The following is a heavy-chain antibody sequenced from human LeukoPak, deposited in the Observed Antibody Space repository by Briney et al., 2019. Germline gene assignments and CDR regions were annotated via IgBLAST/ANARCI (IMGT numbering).Heavy chain of an antibody. CDR1: GYTFTGYY. CDR2: INLNSGDP. J-gene: IGHJ4*02. D-gene: IGHD2-2*01. Sequence: ASVKVSCKASGYTFTGYYMHWVRQAPGQGLEWMGWINLNSGDPNYAQKFQGRVTMTRDTSISTAYMELSRLTSDDTGMYYCARGDIYCSSTSCLFDYWGQGTLVTVSS. V-gene: IGHV1-2*02. CDR3: ARGDIYCSSTSCLFDY.